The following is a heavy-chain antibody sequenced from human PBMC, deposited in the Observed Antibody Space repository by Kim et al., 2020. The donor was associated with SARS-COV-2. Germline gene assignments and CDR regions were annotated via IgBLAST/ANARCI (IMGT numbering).Heavy chain of an antibody. Sequence: NPSRKSRVTISVDPSKNQFALKLSSVTAADTAVYYCARGTMMTDNHFDYWGQGTLVTVSS. J-gene: IGHJ4*02. CDR3: ARGTMMTDNHFDY. D-gene: IGHD3-22*01. V-gene: IGHV4-31*02.